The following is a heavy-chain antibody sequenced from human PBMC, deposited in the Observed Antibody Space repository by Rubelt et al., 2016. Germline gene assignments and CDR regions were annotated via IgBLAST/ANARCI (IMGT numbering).Heavy chain of an antibody. Sequence: QVQLQQWGAGLLKPSETLSLTCAVYGESFSGHFWSWIRQPPGKGLEWIGEIYHSGSTNYNPSLKSRVTITVDTSRNQFSLRRRCWTAADTAVYYCARHGAGSSPVKIWGQGTMVTVSS. CDR3: ARHGAGSSPVKI. D-gene: IGHD3-10*01. CDR1: GESFSGHF. CDR2: IYHSGST. V-gene: IGHV4-34*01. J-gene: IGHJ3*02.